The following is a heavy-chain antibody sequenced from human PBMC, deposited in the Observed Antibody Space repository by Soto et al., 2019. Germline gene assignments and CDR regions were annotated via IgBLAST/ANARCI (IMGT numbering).Heavy chain of an antibody. V-gene: IGHV1-69*12. Sequence: QVQLVQSGAEVKKPGSSVKVSCKASGGTFSSYAISWVRQAPGQGLEWMGGIIPIFGTANYAQKFQGRVTITADESTSTAYMELSGLRSEDTAVYYCARSITGTVSYYYGMDVWGQGTTVTVSS. D-gene: IGHD1-20*01. CDR1: GGTFSSYA. CDR3: ARSITGTVSYYYGMDV. CDR2: IIPIFGTA. J-gene: IGHJ6*02.